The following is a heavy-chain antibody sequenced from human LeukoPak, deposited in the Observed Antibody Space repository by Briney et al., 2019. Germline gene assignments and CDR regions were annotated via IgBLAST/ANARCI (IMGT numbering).Heavy chain of an antibody. CDR1: GYAFTGHH. J-gene: IGHJ4*02. CDR3: ARGRDFWSGPQHYFFDY. D-gene: IGHD3-3*01. CDR2: INPNSGDT. V-gene: IGHV1-2*02. Sequence: GASVKVSCKASGYAFTGHHMHWVRQAPGQGLGWMGWINPNSGDTKYAQKFQGRVTMTKDTSIRTAYLEVSRLRSDDTAVYYCARGRDFWSGPQHYFFDYWGQGTLVTVSS.